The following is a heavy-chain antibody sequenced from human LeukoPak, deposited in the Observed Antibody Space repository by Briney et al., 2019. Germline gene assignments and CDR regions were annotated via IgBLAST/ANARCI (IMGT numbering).Heavy chain of an antibody. D-gene: IGHD3-16*01. CDR3: MVGDSPFDY. CDR2: ISGSGGST. CDR1: GFTFSTYW. J-gene: IGHJ4*02. V-gene: IGHV3-23*01. Sequence: GGSLRLSCAASGFTFSTYWMTWVRQAPGKGLEWVSAISGSGGSTYYADSVKGRFTISRDNSKNTLYLQMNSLRAEDTAVYYCMVGDSPFDYWGQGTLVTVSS.